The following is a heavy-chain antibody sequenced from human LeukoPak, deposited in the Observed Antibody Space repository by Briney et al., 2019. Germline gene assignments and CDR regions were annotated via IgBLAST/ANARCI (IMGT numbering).Heavy chain of an antibody. CDR3: ARGSDIVVVPPSQYYYGMDV. V-gene: IGHV6-1*01. CDR1: GDSVSSNSAA. D-gene: IGHD2-2*01. CDR2: TYYRSKWYN. Sequence: SQTLSLTCAISGDSVSSNSAAWNWIRQSPSRGLEWLGRTYYRSKWYNDYAVSVKSRITINPDTFKNQFSLQLNSVTPEDTAVYYCARGSDIVVVPPSQYYYGMDVWGQGTTVTVSS. J-gene: IGHJ6*02.